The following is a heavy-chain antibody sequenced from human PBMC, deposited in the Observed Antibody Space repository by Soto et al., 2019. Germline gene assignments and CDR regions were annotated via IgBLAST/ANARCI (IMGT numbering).Heavy chain of an antibody. Sequence: ASVKVSCKASGYTFTSYYMHWVRQAPGQGLEWMGVIEPSGGSKSYTQKFQGRITMTRDTSTSTVYMELSNLRSEDTAVYYCARTTMTFYYFDFWGQGTLVTVSS. CDR2: IEPSGGSK. V-gene: IGHV1-46*01. CDR3: ARTTMTFYYFDF. J-gene: IGHJ4*02. D-gene: IGHD4-17*01. CDR1: GYTFTSYY.